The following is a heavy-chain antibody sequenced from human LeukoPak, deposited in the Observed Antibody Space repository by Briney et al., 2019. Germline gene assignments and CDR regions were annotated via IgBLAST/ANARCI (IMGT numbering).Heavy chain of an antibody. D-gene: IGHD1-26*01. CDR2: ISTSSTYI. V-gene: IGHV3-21*01. Sequence: GGSLRLSCAASEFTLSSYNMHWVRQAPGKGLEWVSYISTSSTYIYYADSVKGRFTISRDNAKNSLYLHMDSLRAEDTAVYYCARDASGSSIGLIDFWGQGTRVTVSS. CDR3: ARDASGSSIGLIDF. CDR1: EFTLSSYN. J-gene: IGHJ4*02.